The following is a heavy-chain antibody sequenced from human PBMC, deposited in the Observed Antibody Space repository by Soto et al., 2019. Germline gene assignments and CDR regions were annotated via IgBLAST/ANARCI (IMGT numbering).Heavy chain of an antibody. CDR2: IYYSGST. D-gene: IGHD6-19*01. Sequence: QLQLQESGSGLVKPSQTLSLTCAVSGGSISSGGYSWSWIRQPPGKGLEWIGYIYYSGSTYYNPSLKSRVTISVDRSKSQFSLKLSYVTAEDTAVYYCARAGGLGAVAVDYWGQGTLVTVSS. J-gene: IGHJ4*02. CDR3: ARAGGLGAVAVDY. V-gene: IGHV4-30-2*01. CDR1: GGSISSGGYS.